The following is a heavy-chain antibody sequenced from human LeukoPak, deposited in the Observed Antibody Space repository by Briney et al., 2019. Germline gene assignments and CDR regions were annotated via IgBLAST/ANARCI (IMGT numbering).Heavy chain of an antibody. J-gene: IGHJ4*02. Sequence: GSLRLSCAASGFTFSSYSMNWVRQAPGKGLEWIGSIYHSGSTYYNPSLKSRVTISVDTSKNQFSLKLSSVTAADTAVYYCARVYNWNSSGLGAPRDWGRGTLVTVSS. CDR3: ARVYNWNSSGLGAPRD. CDR2: IYHSGST. D-gene: IGHD1-7*01. CDR1: GFTFSSYS. V-gene: IGHV4-38-2*01.